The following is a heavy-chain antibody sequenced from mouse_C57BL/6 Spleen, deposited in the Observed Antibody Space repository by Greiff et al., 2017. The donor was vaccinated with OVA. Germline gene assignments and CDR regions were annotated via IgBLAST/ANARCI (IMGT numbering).Heavy chain of an antibody. D-gene: IGHD2-10*02. V-gene: IGHV14-4*01. CDR2: IDPENGDT. CDR3: TKIGYVDY. CDR1: GFNIKDDY. Sequence: VQLKESGAELVRPGASVKLSCTASGFNIKDDYMHWVKQRPEQGLEWIGWIDPENGDTEYASKFQGKAPITADTSSNTAYLQLSSLTSEDTAVYYCTKIGYVDYWGQGTSVTVSS. J-gene: IGHJ4*01.